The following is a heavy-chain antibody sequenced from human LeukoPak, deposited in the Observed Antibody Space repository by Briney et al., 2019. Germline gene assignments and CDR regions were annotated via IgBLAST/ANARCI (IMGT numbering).Heavy chain of an antibody. V-gene: IGHV5-51*01. CDR2: IYPGDSDT. CDR1: GYSFTSYW. D-gene: IGHD6-13*01. CDR3: ARHVPSVAAAGTALDY. Sequence: GESLKISCKGSGYSFTSYWIGWVRQMPGKGLGWMVIIYPGDSDTRYSTSFQGQVTISADKSISTAYLQWSSLKASDTAMYYCARHVPSVAAAGTALDYWGQGTLVTVSS. J-gene: IGHJ4*02.